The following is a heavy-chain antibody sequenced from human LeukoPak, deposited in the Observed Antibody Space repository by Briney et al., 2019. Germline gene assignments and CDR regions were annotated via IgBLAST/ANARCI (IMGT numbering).Heavy chain of an antibody. CDR3: AREKFLGRLTRVLDT. CDR1: NGSFTEYF. Sequence: PSETLSLTCVVNNGSFTEYFWSWIRQPPGKGLEWIGEVYHSGSTNYNPSLKSRLSISADMSKKQFSLKLNSVTAADTAVCYCAREKFLGRLTRVLDTWGQGTLVTVSS. V-gene: IGHV4-34*01. J-gene: IGHJ5*02. D-gene: IGHD3-3*01. CDR2: VYHSGST.